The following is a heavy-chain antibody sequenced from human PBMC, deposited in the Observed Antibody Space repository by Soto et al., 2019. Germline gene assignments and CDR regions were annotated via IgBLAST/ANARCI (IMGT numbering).Heavy chain of an antibody. CDR3: ARGNSFNYAGFDV. J-gene: IGHJ6*02. CDR2: MNAKSGDT. CDR1: GYTFSDFD. Sequence: QAHLEQSGAELKRPGASVKVSCKASGYTFSDFDINWLRQASGQGPEWMGWMNAKSGDTVFPQRVRGNYIMKWDTSLSTADMEVGSVTSHDTAIYYCARGNSFNYAGFDVWGQGTTVAVSS. V-gene: IGHV1-8*01. D-gene: IGHD3-16*01.